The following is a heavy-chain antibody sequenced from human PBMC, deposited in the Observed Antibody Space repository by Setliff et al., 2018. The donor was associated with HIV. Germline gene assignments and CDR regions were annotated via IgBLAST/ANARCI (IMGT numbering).Heavy chain of an antibody. CDR1: GYTFTSYG. CDR3: VRERVGGYFDY. Sequence: ASVKVSCKASGYTFTSYGITWVRQAPGQGLEWMGWINPSDGTTNYAQNFQGRFTMTRDTTTNTVYMELSSLRAEDTAVYYCVRERVGGYFDYWGQGTLVMVSS. J-gene: IGHJ4*02. V-gene: IGHV1-46*03. CDR2: INPSDGTT. D-gene: IGHD3-10*01.